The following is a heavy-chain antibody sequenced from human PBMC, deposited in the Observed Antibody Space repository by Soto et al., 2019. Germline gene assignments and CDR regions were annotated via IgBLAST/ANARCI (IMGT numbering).Heavy chain of an antibody. D-gene: IGHD6-13*01. CDR3: ARDLVAGYSSSWYYYYGMDV. CDR1: GYTFTSYY. V-gene: IGHV1-46*01. CDR2: INPSGGST. Sequence: ASVKVSCKASGYTFTSYYMHWLRQAPGQGLEWMGIINPSGGSTSYAQKFQGRVTMTRDTSTSTVYMELSSLRSEDTAVYYCARDLVAGYSSSWYYYYGMDVWGQGTTVTVSS. J-gene: IGHJ6*02.